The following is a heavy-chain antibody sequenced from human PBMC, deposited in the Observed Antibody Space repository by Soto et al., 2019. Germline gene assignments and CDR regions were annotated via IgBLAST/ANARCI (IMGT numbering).Heavy chain of an antibody. CDR2: ISGSGGST. D-gene: IGHD4-17*01. CDR3: AKDRPAVHDYGDSGTRWH. J-gene: IGHJ4*02. V-gene: IGHV3-23*01. Sequence: PGGSLRLSCAASGSTFSSYAMSWVRQAPGKGLEWVSAISGSGGSTYYADSVKGRFTISRDNSKNTLYLQMNSLRAEDTAVYYFAKDRPAVHDYGDSGTRWHWGQGTLVTVSS. CDR1: GSTFSSYA.